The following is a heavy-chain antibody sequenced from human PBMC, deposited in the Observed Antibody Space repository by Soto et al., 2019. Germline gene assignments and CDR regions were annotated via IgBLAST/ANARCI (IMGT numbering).Heavy chain of an antibody. CDR3: ARGPYYYDNSALFFED. CDR2: MYYSGST. D-gene: IGHD3-22*01. V-gene: IGHV4-31*03. Sequence: SETLSLTCTVSGGSITSGNYYWSWIRQLPGKGLEWIGYMYYSGSTYYNPSLKSRVMILRDTSKNHFSLKLSSVTAADTALYYCARGPYYYDNSALFFEDWGQGNLVTVPQ. J-gene: IGHJ4*02. CDR1: GGSITSGNYY.